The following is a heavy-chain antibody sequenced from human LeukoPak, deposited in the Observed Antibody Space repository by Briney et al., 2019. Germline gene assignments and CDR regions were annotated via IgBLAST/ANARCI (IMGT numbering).Heavy chain of an antibody. J-gene: IGHJ6*02. V-gene: IGHV1-69*04. CDR1: GGTFSSYA. CDR3: AGGAPYYYYYYGMDV. D-gene: IGHD3-16*01. CDR2: IIPILGIA. Sequence: ASVKDSCKASGGTFSSYAISWVRQAPGQGLEWMGRIIPILGIANYAQKFQGRVTITADKSTSTAYMELSSLRSEDTAVYYCAGGAPYYYYYYGMDVWGQGTTVTVSS.